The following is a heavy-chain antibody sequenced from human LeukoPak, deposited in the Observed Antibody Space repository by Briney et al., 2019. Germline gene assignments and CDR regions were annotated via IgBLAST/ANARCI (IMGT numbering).Heavy chain of an antibody. V-gene: IGHV1-69*01. D-gene: IGHD3-22*01. Sequence: GSSVKVSCKASGGTFSSYAISWVRQPPGQGLEGMGGINPIFGTANYAQKFQGRVTITADESTSTAYMELSSLRSEDTAVYYCARGAADDYYDSSGYYYADWGQGTLVTVSS. J-gene: IGHJ4*02. CDR1: GGTFSSYA. CDR2: INPIFGTA. CDR3: ARGAADDYYDSSGYYYAD.